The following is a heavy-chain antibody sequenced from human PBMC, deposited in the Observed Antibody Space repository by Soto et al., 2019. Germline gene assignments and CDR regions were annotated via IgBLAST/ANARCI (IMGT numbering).Heavy chain of an antibody. Sequence: QLQLQESGPGLVKPSETLSLTCTVSGGSISSSSYYWGWIRQPPGKGLEWIGSIYYSGSTYYNPSLKSRVTISVDTSTNQSSLKLSSVTAADTAVYYCARHPYGGNSELYFDYWGQGTLVTVSS. CDR1: GGSISSSSYY. CDR3: ARHPYGGNSELYFDY. J-gene: IGHJ4*02. V-gene: IGHV4-39*01. CDR2: IYYSGST. D-gene: IGHD4-17*01.